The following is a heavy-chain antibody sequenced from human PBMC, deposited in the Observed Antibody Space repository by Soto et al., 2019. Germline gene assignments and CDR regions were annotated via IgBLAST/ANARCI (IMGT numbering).Heavy chain of an antibody. Sequence: QVQLVQSGAEVKKPGASVKVSCKASGYTFTSYGISWVRQAPGQGLEWMGWISAYNGNTNYAQKLQGRVTMTTDTSTSTAYMELRSLRSDDTAVYYCARDGDVNAVPVAIPSEVGWFDPWGQGTLVTVSS. CDR1: GYTFTSYG. D-gene: IGHD2-2*02. V-gene: IGHV1-18*01. CDR2: ISAYNGNT. J-gene: IGHJ5*02. CDR3: ARDGDVNAVPVAIPSEVGWFDP.